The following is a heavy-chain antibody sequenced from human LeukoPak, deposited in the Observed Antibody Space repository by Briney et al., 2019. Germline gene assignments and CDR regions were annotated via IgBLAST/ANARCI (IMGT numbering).Heavy chain of an antibody. CDR2: IYSSASTS. CDR1: GGSISSFSHF. CDR3: AKDSSGWYNWYFDL. Sequence: SETLSLTCTVSGGSISSFSHFWGWIRQPPGKGLEWIGSIYSSASTSYYNPSLKSRVTISVDTSKNQFSLKVNSVTAADTAVYYCAKDSSGWYNWYFDLWGRGTLVTVSS. D-gene: IGHD6-19*01. J-gene: IGHJ2*01. V-gene: IGHV4-39*01.